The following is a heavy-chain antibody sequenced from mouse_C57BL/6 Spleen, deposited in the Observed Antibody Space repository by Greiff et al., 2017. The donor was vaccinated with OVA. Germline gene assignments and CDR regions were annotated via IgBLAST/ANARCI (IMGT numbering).Heavy chain of an antibody. CDR3: TLYYYGSSYGTWFAY. J-gene: IGHJ3*01. CDR1: GFNIKDDY. D-gene: IGHD1-1*01. CDR2: IDPENGDT. V-gene: IGHV14-4*01. Sequence: EVQLQQSGAELVRPGASVKLSCTASGFNIKDDYMHWVKQRPEQGLEWIGWIDPENGDTEYASKFQGKATITADTSSNTAYLQLSSLTSEDTAVYYCTLYYYGSSYGTWFAYWGQGTLVTVSA.